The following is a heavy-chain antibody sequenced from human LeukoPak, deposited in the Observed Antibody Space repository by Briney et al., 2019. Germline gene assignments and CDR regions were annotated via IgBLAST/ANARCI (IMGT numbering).Heavy chain of an antibody. Sequence: GGSLRLSCEVSGFSFSSYWMSWVRQAPGKGLEWVANIKQDGSEKYYVDSVKGRFTISRDNAKNSLYLQMNSLRAEDTAVYYCARWASSSWYKYYYYYMDVWGKGTTVTVSS. CDR2: IKQDGSEK. J-gene: IGHJ6*03. CDR3: ARWASSSWYKYYYYYMDV. CDR1: GFSFSSYW. D-gene: IGHD6-13*01. V-gene: IGHV3-7*01.